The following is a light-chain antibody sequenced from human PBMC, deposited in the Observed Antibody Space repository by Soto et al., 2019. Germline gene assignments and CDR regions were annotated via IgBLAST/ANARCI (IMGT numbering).Light chain of an antibody. J-gene: IGKJ3*01. V-gene: IGKV3-20*01. CDR2: GAS. CDR1: QSVSSNY. CDR3: QQYGSTPFT. Sequence: EIVVTQSPGTLSLSPGETATLSCRASQSVSSNYLAWYQQKPGQAPRLLIYGASSRASDIPDRFSGSGSGTDFTLIISRLEPEDFAMYYCQQYGSTPFTFGPGTKVDVK.